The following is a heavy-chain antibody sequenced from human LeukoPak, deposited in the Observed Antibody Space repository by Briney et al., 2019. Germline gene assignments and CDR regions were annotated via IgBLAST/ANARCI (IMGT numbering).Heavy chain of an antibody. CDR2: IYHSGST. Sequence: SETLSLTCTVSGYSISSGYYWGWIRQPPGKGLEWIGSIYHSGSTYYNPSLKSRVTISVDTSKNQFSLKLSSVTAADTAVYYCAREVVKDRRITIFGPFDPWGQGTLVTVSS. V-gene: IGHV4-38-2*02. D-gene: IGHD3-3*01. J-gene: IGHJ5*02. CDR1: GYSISSGYY. CDR3: AREVVKDRRITIFGPFDP.